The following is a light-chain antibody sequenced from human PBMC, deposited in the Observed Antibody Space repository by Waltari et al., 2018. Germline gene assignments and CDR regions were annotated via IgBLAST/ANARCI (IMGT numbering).Light chain of an antibody. CDR3: SSQTLDGLVL. CDR1: GSAVGASDS. V-gene: IGLV2-14*03. Sequence: QSALTQPASVSGYPGQSITLSCSGVGSAVGASDSVSWHQHHPGKGPQVIIYDVTNRPSGVSDRFSASKSANTASLTISRLQPEDEADYYCSSQTLDGLVLFGGGTRLTVL. CDR2: DVT. J-gene: IGLJ2*01.